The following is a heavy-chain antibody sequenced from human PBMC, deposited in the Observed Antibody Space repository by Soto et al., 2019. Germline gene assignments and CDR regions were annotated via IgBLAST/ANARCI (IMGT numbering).Heavy chain of an antibody. V-gene: IGHV4-34*01. CDR1: GGSFSGYY. Sequence: SETLSLTCAVYGGSFSGYYWTWIRQPPGTGLEWIEEINHSGSTNYNPSPKSRVTISVDTSKNQFSLKLTSVTAADTAVYYCARDKITGLFDYWGQGTLVTVSS. CDR2: INHSGST. J-gene: IGHJ4*02. CDR3: ARDKITGLFDY. D-gene: IGHD2-8*02.